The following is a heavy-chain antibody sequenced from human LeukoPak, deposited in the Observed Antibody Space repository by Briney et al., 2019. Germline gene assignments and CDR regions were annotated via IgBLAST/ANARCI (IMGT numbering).Heavy chain of an antibody. D-gene: IGHD5-24*01. V-gene: IGHV1-2*02. J-gene: IGHJ4*02. CDR1: GYTFTEHY. CDR2: IHSNSGGT. CDR3: ARDPPSDPSVSFDY. Sequence: ASVKVSCKASGYTFTEHYMHWVRQARGQGLEWMGEIHSNSGGTRYAQRFQGRVTMTRDTSISTVYMELSSLTSDDSAVYYCARDPPSDPSVSFDYWGQGSLVTVSS.